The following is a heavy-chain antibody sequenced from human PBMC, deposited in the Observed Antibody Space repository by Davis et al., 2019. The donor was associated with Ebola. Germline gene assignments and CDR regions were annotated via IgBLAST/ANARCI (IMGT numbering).Heavy chain of an antibody. Sequence: GESLKISCAASGFTFSSYAMHWVRQAPGKGLEWVAVISYDGSNKYYADSVKGRFTISRDNAKNSLYLQMNSLRAEDTAVYYCARTIAARPEADYWGQGTLVTVSS. CDR2: ISYDGSNK. J-gene: IGHJ4*02. CDR1: GFTFSSYA. V-gene: IGHV3-30-3*01. CDR3: ARTIAARPEADY. D-gene: IGHD6-6*01.